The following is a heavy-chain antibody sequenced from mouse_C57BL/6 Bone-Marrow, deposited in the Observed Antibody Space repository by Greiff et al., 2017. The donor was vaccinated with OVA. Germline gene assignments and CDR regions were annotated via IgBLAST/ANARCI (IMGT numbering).Heavy chain of an antibody. J-gene: IGHJ3*01. CDR2: IDPENGDT. CDR3: TTGGNYDWFAY. CDR1: GFNIKDDY. V-gene: IGHV14-4*01. D-gene: IGHD2-1*01. Sequence: VQLQQSGAELVRPGASVKLSCTASGFNIKDDYMHWVKQRPDQGLEWIGWIDPENGDTEYASKFQGKATITADTSSNTAYLQLSSLTSEDTAVYYCTTGGNYDWFAYWGQGTLVTVSA.